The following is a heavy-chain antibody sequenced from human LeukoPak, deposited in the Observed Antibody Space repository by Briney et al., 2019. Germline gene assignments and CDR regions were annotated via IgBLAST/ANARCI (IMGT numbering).Heavy chain of an antibody. CDR3: ATSAGGSYSIPFDY. Sequence: GGSLRLSCAASGFTVSSNYMSWVRQAPGKGLEWVSIIYSGGSTYYADSVKGRFTISRDNSKNTLYLQMNSLRAEDTAVYYCATSAGGSYSIPFDYWGQGTLVTVSS. V-gene: IGHV3-66*01. CDR2: IYSGGST. D-gene: IGHD3-16*01. CDR1: GFTVSSNY. J-gene: IGHJ4*02.